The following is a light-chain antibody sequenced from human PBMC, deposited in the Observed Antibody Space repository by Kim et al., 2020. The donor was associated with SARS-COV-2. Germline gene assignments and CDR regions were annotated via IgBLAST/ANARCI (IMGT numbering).Light chain of an antibody. CDR3: HHYGSSPPT. CDR1: QNVSPPS. CDR2: GAS. J-gene: IGKJ2*01. Sequence: LSTGERATLSCRASQNVSPPSVAWYQQTPGQAPRLVIYGASSRATGIPDRFSGSGSGTDFTLTISRLEPEDFAVYHCHHYGSSPPTFGQGTKLEI. V-gene: IGKV3-20*01.